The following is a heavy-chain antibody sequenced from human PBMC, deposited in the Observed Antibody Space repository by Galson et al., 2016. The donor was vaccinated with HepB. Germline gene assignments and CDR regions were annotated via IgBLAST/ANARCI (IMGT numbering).Heavy chain of an antibody. D-gene: IGHD3-10*01. CDR1: KFRFGAYG. Sequence: SLRLSCAASKFRFGAYGMHWVRQAPGKGLEWVAVISYDGSNKYYADSVKGRFSISRDNSKNTLPLQMDGLKAEDTAIYYCAKHTYIYASATFSGFDSWGQGTLVTVSS. CDR2: ISYDGSNK. J-gene: IGHJ4*02. CDR3: AKHTYIYASATFSGFDS. V-gene: IGHV3-30*18.